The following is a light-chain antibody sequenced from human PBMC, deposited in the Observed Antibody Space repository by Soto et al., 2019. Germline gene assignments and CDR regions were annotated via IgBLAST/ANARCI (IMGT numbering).Light chain of an antibody. CDR3: SSYTTSNTRQIV. V-gene: IGLV2-14*03. J-gene: IGLJ1*01. Sequence: QSELNRAAYVSGSHGQSITISCTGTSSDVGGYNYVSWYQHHPGKAPKLMIFDVSNRPSGVSNRFSGSKSGNTASLTISGLQPEDEADYYCSSYTTSNTRQIVFGTGTKVTVL. CDR1: SSDVGGYNY. CDR2: DVS.